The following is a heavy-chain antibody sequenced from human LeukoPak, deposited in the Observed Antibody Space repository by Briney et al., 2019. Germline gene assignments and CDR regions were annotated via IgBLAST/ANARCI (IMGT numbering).Heavy chain of an antibody. Sequence: GGSLRLSCVASGFTFISYTMHWVRQAPGKGLKYVSGISSNGGNTYYSDSVKGRFSISRDNSKNTLYLQMGSLRAEDMAVYYCARDSRPYCGGDCSIDYWGQGTLVTVSS. D-gene: IGHD2-21*02. CDR1: GFTFISYT. CDR3: ARDSRPYCGGDCSIDY. J-gene: IGHJ4*02. CDR2: ISSNGGNT. V-gene: IGHV3-64*02.